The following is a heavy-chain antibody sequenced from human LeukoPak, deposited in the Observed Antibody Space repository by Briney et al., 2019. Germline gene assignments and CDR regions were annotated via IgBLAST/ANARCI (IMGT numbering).Heavy chain of an antibody. CDR1: GGTFSSYA. CDR3: ARDPSFHGSIAAAGTGYFDY. V-gene: IGHV1-69*01. J-gene: IGHJ4*02. CDR2: IIPIFGTA. Sequence: ASVKVSCKASGGTFSSYAISWVRQAPGQGPEWMGGIIPIFGTANYAQKFQGRVTITADESTSTAYMELSSLRSEDTAVYYCARDPSFHGSIAAAGTGYFDYWGQGTLVTVSS. D-gene: IGHD6-13*01.